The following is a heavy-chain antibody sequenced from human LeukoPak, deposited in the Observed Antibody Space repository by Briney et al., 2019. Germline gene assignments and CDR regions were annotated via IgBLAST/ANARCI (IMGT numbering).Heavy chain of an antibody. D-gene: IGHD2-2*01. CDR1: GGSFSGYY. CDR3: ARGRRSTNPPHWFDP. Sequence: SETPSVTCAVYGGSFSGYYWSWIRQPPGKGLECIWEINHSGSTNNNTSLKSRVTISVDTSKNQFSLKLSSVTAADTAVYYCARGRRSTNPPHWFDPWGQGTLVTVSS. V-gene: IGHV4-34*01. J-gene: IGHJ5*02. CDR2: INHSGST.